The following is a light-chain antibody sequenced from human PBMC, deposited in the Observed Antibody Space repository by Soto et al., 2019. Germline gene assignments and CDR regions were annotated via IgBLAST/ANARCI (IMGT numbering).Light chain of an antibody. CDR3: QQRGDWPTIT. J-gene: IGKJ5*01. V-gene: IGKV3D-20*02. CDR1: QSLTNNY. CDR2: GAY. Sequence: IVLKQYPATVYLYHGQIATLYCGALQSLTNNYLAWYQQKPGQAHRLLIYGAYSRATGIPERFSGSGSGTDFTLTIRRLEPEDLAVYDGQQRGDWPTITFGQGTRVEIK.